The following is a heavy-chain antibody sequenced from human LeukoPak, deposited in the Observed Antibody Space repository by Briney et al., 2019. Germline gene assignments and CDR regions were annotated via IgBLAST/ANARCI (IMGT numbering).Heavy chain of an antibody. CDR3: AREGVQWELLRGYYYDYMDV. J-gene: IGHJ6*03. CDR1: GYTFTSYY. V-gene: IGHV1-2*02. CDR2: INPNSGGT. Sequence: ASVKLSFKASGYTFTSYYMHLVRQAPGQGLEWMGWINPNSGGTNYAQKFQGRVTMTRDTSISTAYMELSRLRSDDTAVYYCAREGVQWELLRGYYYDYMDVWGKGTTVTISS. D-gene: IGHD1-26*01.